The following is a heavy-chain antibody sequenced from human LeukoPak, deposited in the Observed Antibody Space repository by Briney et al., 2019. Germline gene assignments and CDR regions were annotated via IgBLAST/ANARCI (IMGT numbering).Heavy chain of an antibody. CDR3: ARDHNYAFDN. J-gene: IGHJ4*02. CDR2: IGISSGNT. V-gene: IGHV3-11*06. CDR1: GFPFREYS. Sequence: GGSLRLSCAASGFPFREYSMNWVRQAPGKGLEWISYIGISSGNTKYVDSVKGRFTVSGDNARNSLYLQMNSLRVEDTAVYYCARDHNYAFDNWGQGTLVTVSS. D-gene: IGHD1-1*01.